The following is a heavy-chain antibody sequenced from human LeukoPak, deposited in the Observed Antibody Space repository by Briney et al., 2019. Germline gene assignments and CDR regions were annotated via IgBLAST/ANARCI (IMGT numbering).Heavy chain of an antibody. CDR2: ISSSSSYI. D-gene: IGHD1-26*01. J-gene: IGHJ4*02. CDR1: GFTFSSYS. Sequence: PGGSLRLSCAASGFTFSSYSMNWVRQAPGKGLEWASSISSSSSYIYYADSVKGRFTISRDNAKNSLYLQMNSLRAEDTAVYYCARDRWELLNYFDYWGQGTLVTVSS. V-gene: IGHV3-21*01. CDR3: ARDRWELLNYFDY.